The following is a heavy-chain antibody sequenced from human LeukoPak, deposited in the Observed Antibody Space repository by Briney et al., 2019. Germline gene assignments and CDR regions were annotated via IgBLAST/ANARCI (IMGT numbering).Heavy chain of an antibody. J-gene: IGHJ5*02. CDR1: GFTFTSSA. CDR2: IVVGSGNT. D-gene: IGHD1-26*01. CDR3: AADRAVGDSTIWFDP. Sequence: ASVKVSCKASGFTFTSSAMHWVRQARGQRPEWIGWIVVGSGNTNYAQKFQERVTITRDMSTSTAYMELSSLRSEDTAVYYCAADRAVGDSTIWFDPWGQGTLVTVSS. V-gene: IGHV1-58*02.